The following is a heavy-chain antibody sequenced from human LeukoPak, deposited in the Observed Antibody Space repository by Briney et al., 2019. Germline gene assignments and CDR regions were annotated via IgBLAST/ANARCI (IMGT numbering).Heavy chain of an antibody. CDR1: GFAFSSYA. CDR2: ISGSGGST. Sequence: GGSLRLSCAASGFAFSSYAMSWVRQAPGKGLEWVSGISGSGGSTYNVDSVKGRFTISRDNSKNTLYLQMNSLRAEDTAVYYCARALAYGSGILNDAFDIWGQGTMVTVSS. D-gene: IGHD3-10*01. V-gene: IGHV3-23*01. CDR3: ARALAYGSGILNDAFDI. J-gene: IGHJ3*02.